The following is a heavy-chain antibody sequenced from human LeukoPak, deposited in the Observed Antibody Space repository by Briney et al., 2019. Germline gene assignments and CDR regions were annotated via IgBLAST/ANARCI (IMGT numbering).Heavy chain of an antibody. J-gene: IGHJ4*02. Sequence: ASVKVSCKTSGYTFTGYYIHWVRQAPGQGLEWMGWITPNSGDTIYAQKFQGRVTLTRDTSITTAYMELSRLTSDDTAVYYCARDLGHTSELDYWGQGTLATASS. CDR2: ITPNSGDT. D-gene: IGHD1-26*01. CDR3: ARDLGHTSELDY. V-gene: IGHV1-2*02. CDR1: GYTFTGYY.